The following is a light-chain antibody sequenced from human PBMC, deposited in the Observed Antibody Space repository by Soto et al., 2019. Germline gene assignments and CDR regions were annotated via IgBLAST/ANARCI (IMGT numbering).Light chain of an antibody. CDR1: TGGVTGSHF. J-gene: IGLJ3*02. Sequence: QAVVTQEPSLTVSPGGTVTLTCGSSTGGVTGSHFPCWFQQKAGQAPRTLIYATYNKYSWTPARFSGSLAGGKAALTLSGAKPEDEADYYFLLVYRDAWVFGGGTKRTVL. CDR2: ATY. CDR3: LLVYRDAWV. V-gene: IGLV7-46*01.